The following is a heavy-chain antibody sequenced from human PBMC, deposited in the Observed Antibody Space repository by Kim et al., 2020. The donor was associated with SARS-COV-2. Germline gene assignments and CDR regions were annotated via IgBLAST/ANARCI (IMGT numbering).Heavy chain of an antibody. D-gene: IGHD4-17*01. CDR3: ALYGPDAFDI. V-gene: IGHV4-39*01. J-gene: IGHJ3*02. Sequence: SETLSLTCTVSGGSISSSSYYWGWIRQPPGKGLEWIGSIYYSGSTYYNPSLKSRVTISVDTSKNQFSLKLSSVTAADTAVYYCALYGPDAFDIWGQGTMVTVSS. CDR1: GGSISSSSYY. CDR2: IYYSGST.